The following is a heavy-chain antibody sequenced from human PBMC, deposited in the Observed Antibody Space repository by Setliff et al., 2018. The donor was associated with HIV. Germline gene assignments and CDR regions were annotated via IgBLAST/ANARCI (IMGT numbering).Heavy chain of an antibody. V-gene: IGHV4-30-4*08. J-gene: IGHJ1*01. D-gene: IGHD3-22*01. CDR3: ARAGYHGSISYWEYFHY. Sequence: PSETLSLTCTVSGGSISSGDYYWSWIRQPPGKGLEWIGYIYYSGSTYYNPSLKSRVTISVDTSKNQFSLKLSSVTAADTAVYYCARAGYHGSISYWEYFHYWGQGTLVTVSS. CDR1: GGSISSGDYY. CDR2: IYYSGST.